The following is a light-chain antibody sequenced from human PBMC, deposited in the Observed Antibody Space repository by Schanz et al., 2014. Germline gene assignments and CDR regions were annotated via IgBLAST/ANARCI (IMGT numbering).Light chain of an antibody. CDR2: GAS. CDR3: QQYNNWPPEGT. Sequence: EIVLTQSPGALSLSPGDRATLSCRASQSVTSSYLAWYQQKPGQAPRLLIYGASTRATGIPARFSGSGSGTEFTLTISSLQSEDFAVYYCQQYNNWPPEGTFGPGTKVDIK. J-gene: IGKJ3*01. CDR1: QSVTSSY. V-gene: IGKV3-15*01.